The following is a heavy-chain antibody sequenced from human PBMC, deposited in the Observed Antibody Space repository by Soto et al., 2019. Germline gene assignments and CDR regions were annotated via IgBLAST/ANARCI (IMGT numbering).Heavy chain of an antibody. CDR3: AREWSPAYFDY. CDR2: IWFDGSNK. CDR1: GFTLSNYG. Sequence: ESGGGVVQPGRSLRLSCAASGFTLSNYGMHWVRQAPGKGLEWVAVIWFDGSNKNYGDSVKGRFTISGDNSKNSLYLQMNSLRAEDTAVYYCAREWSPAYFDYWGQGTLVTVSS. V-gene: IGHV3-33*01. J-gene: IGHJ4*02. D-gene: IGHD1-26*01.